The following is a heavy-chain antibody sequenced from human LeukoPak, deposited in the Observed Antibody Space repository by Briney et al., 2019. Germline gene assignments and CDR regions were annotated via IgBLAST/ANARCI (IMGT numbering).Heavy chain of an antibody. Sequence: ASVKVSCKASGYTFTSYAMHWVRQAPGQRLEWMGWINAGNGNTKYSQEFQGRVTITRDTSASTAYMELSSLRSEDMAVYYCARVQYSYGVFDYWGQGTLVTVSS. D-gene: IGHD5-18*01. V-gene: IGHV1-3*03. CDR2: INAGNGNT. CDR3: ARVQYSYGVFDY. CDR1: GYTFTSYA. J-gene: IGHJ4*02.